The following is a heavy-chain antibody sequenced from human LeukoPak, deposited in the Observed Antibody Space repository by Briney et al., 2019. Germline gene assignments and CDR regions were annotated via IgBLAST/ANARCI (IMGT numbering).Heavy chain of an antibody. V-gene: IGHV3-23*01. D-gene: IGHD1-26*01. J-gene: IGHJ4*02. Sequence: PGGSLRLSCAASGFTFSSYAMSWVRQAPGKGLEWVSAISGSGGSTYYADSVKGRFTISRDNSKNTLYLQMNSLRAEDTAVYYCAKYEDDGTKRRRSEVLFDYWGQGTLVTVSS. CDR1: GFTFSSYA. CDR3: AKYEDDGTKRRRSEVLFDY. CDR2: ISGSGGST.